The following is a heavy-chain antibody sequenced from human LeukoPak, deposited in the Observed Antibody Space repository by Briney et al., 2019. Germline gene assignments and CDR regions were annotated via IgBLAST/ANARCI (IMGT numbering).Heavy chain of an antibody. V-gene: IGHV3-43D*03. J-gene: IGHJ4*02. CDR1: GFTFHDHA. Sequence: GGSLRLSCAVSGFTFHDHAMHWVRQAPGKGLEWVSLISWDGGSFHFADSVKGRFTIARDNSKNSLYLQMNSLRPEDTAVYFCAKDSGGTSGRTDYFDYWGQGTLVTVSS. D-gene: IGHD2-2*01. CDR2: ISWDGGSF. CDR3: AKDSGGTSGRTDYFDY.